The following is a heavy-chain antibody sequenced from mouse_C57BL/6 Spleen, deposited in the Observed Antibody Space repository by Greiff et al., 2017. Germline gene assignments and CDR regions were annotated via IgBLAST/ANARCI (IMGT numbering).Heavy chain of an antibody. CDR2: INYDGSST. J-gene: IGHJ4*01. V-gene: IGHV5-16*01. D-gene: IGHD2-3*01. CDR3: ARDHDGYPYAMDY. Sequence: EVMLVESEGGLVQPGSSMKLSCTASGFTFSDYYMAWVRQVPEKGLEWVANINYDGSSTYYLDSLKSRFIISRDNAKNILYLQMSSLKSEDTATYYCARDHDGYPYAMDYWGQGTSVTVSS. CDR1: GFTFSDYY.